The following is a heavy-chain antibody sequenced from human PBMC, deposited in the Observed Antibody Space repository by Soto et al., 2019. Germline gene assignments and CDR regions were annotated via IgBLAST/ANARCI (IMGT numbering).Heavy chain of an antibody. Sequence: EVQLVQSGAEVKKPGESLKISCKVSGRTFINNWIAWVRQMPGKGLEWMGIIYPGDSDARYSPSFAGQVTISVDKSITTAYLHWSSLEASDSAVYYCARQGDMAATPADAFDIWGQGTLVTVSS. CDR2: IYPGDSDA. V-gene: IGHV5-51*01. CDR1: GRTFINNW. J-gene: IGHJ3*02. CDR3: ARQGDMAATPADAFDI. D-gene: IGHD6-19*01.